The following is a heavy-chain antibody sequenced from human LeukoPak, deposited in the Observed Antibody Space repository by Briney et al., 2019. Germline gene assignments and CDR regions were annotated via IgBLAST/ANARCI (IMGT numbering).Heavy chain of an antibody. CDR1: GFTFSSYG. CDR2: IWYDGSNK. D-gene: IGHD3-10*01. CDR3: ARDSRGINYYGMDV. Sequence: GRSLRHSCAASGFTFSSYGMHWVRQAPGKGLEWVAVIWYDGSNKYYADSVKGRFTISRDNSKNTLYLQMDSLRAEDTAVYYCARDSRGINYYGMDVWGQGTTVTVSS. V-gene: IGHV3-33*01. J-gene: IGHJ6*02.